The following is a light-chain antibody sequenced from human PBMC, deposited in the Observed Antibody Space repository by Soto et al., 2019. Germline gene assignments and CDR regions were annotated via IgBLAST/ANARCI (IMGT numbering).Light chain of an antibody. CDR1: QSVGSS. J-gene: IGKJ1*01. Sequence: EIVLTQSPGTLSLSPGERATLSCRASQSVGSSLAWYQQKTGQAPSLLIYGASNRATGIPDRFSGSGSGTEFTLTISRLEPEDFAVYYCQQYGSSGTFGQGTKVDIK. CDR2: GAS. CDR3: QQYGSSGT. V-gene: IGKV3-20*01.